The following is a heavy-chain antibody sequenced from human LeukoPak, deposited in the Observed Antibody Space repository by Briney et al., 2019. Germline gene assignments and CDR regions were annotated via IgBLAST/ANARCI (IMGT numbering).Heavy chain of an antibody. D-gene: IGHD2-2*02. CDR1: GYSFTNW. V-gene: IGHV5-51*01. CDR2: IHSADSNT. CDR3: ARFEERGYQLPYPAG. J-gene: IGHJ4*02. Sequence: GESLKISCKDSGYSFTNWIGWVRQMPGKGLEWMGIIHSADSNTKYSPSSQGQVTISADKSISTAYLQWSSLKASDTAMYYCARFEERGYQLPYPAGWGQGTLVTVSS.